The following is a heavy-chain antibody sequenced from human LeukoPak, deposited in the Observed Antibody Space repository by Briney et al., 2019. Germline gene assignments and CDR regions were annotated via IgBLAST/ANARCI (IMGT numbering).Heavy chain of an antibody. CDR1: GITFSRSA. V-gene: IGHV3-30*04. J-gene: IGHJ4*02. CDR2: ISYDGTNK. Sequence: GGSLRLSCAASGITFSRSAMHWVRQAPGKGLEWVAIISYDGTNKYYLDSVKGRFTISRDNSKNTLYLQMDSLRAEDTAVYYCTRGTVPGLATTYGTYFDSWGQGTLVTVSS. CDR3: TRGTVPGLATTYGTYFDS. D-gene: IGHD5-12*01.